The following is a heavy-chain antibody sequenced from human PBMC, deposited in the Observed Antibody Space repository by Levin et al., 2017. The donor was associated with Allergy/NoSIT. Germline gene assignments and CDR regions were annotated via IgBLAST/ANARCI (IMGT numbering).Heavy chain of an antibody. CDR3: AKDMVGRYY. Sequence: GESLKISCAASGFTFSSYAMSWVRQAPGKGLEWVSAISGSGGSTYYADSVKGRFTISRDNSKNTLYLQMNSLRAEDTAVYYCAKDMVGRYYWGQGTLVTVSS. J-gene: IGHJ4*02. CDR2: ISGSGGST. D-gene: IGHD3-10*01. V-gene: IGHV3-23*01. CDR1: GFTFSSYA.